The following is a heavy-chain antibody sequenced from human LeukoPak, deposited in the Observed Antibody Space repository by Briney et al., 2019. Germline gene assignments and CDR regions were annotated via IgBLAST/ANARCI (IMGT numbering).Heavy chain of an antibody. Sequence: ASVKVSCKASGGTFSSYAISWVRQAPGQGLEWMGRIIPIFGTANYAQKFQGRVTITTDESTSTAYMELSSLRSEDTAVYYCARDYYAVAGLPYFDYWGQGTLSPSPQ. D-gene: IGHD6-19*01. CDR3: ARDYYAVAGLPYFDY. CDR1: GGTFSSYA. J-gene: IGHJ4*02. CDR2: IIPIFGTA. V-gene: IGHV1-69*05.